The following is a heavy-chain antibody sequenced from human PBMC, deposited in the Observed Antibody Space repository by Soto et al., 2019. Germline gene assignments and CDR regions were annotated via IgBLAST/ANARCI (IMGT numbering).Heavy chain of an antibody. CDR1: GGSISSGGYY. D-gene: IGHD5-18*01. CDR2: IYYSGST. V-gene: IGHV4-31*03. Sequence: QVQLQESGPGLVKPSQTLSLTCTVSGGSISSGGYYWSWIRQHPGKGLEWIGYIYYSGSTYYNPSLKSRVTISLHTSQNQFSLKLSSVTAADTAVYYCAREQDGYSYNWFDPWGQGTLVTVSS. CDR3: AREQDGYSYNWFDP. J-gene: IGHJ5*02.